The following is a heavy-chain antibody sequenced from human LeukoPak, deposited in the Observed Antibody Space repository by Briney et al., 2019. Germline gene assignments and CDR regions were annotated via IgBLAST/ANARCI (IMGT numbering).Heavy chain of an antibody. CDR2: IRYDGSDK. CDR3: ARYRTYYYYYMDV. V-gene: IGHV3-30*02. D-gene: IGHD1-7*01. CDR1: GFTFSSYG. Sequence: GESLKISCAASGFTFSSYGMHWVRQAPGKGLEWVAFIRYDGSDKYYADSVKGRFTISRDNSKNTLYLQMNSLRVEDTAVYYCARYRTYYYYYMDVWGKGTTVTVSS. J-gene: IGHJ6*03.